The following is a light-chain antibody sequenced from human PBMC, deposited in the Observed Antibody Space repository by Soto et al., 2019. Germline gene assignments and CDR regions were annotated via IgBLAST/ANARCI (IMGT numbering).Light chain of an antibody. J-gene: IGKJ5*01. CDR3: QQFNTDPIT. CDR2: DAS. V-gene: IGKV1-13*02. Sequence: AIPLTQSPSSLSAFVGDRGTITCRASQDIRGALAWYQQKPEKPPKLLIFDASSLQHRVPSRFSGSGSVKNFTLTLSSRQTEDLAACYCQQFNTDPITFGQGTRLQIK. CDR1: QDIRGA.